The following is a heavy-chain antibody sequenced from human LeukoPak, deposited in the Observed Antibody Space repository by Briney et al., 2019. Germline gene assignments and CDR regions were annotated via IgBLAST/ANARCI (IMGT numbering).Heavy chain of an antibody. J-gene: IGHJ4*02. Sequence: SETLSLTCAVYGGSFSGYYWSWIRQPPGKGLEWIGEINHSGSTNYNPSLKSRVTISVDTSKSQFSLKLSSVTAADTAVYYCARLPPGRTRHFDYWGQGTLVTVSS. CDR1: GGSFSGYY. CDR3: ARLPPGRTRHFDY. V-gene: IGHV4-34*01. CDR2: INHSGST.